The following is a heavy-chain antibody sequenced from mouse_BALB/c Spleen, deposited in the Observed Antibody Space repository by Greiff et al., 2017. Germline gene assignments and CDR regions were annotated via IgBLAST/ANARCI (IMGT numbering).Heavy chain of an antibody. V-gene: IGHV1-18*01. CDR2: INPNNGGT. D-gene: IGHD2-14*01. Sequence: EVKLQESGPELVKPGASVKIPCKASGYTFTDYNMDWVKQSHGKSLEWIGDINPNNGGTIYNQKFKGKATLTVDKSSSTAYMELRSLTSEDTAVYYCARSSSYYRYDGDFDYWGQGTTLTVSS. CDR1: GYTFTDYN. J-gene: IGHJ2*01. CDR3: ARSSSYYRYDGDFDY.